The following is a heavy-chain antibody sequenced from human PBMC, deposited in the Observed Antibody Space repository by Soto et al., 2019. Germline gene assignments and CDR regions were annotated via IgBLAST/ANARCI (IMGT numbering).Heavy chain of an antibody. J-gene: IGHJ3*02. Sequence: WETLSLTFTVSGGSISSYYWSWIRHPPGKGREWIGYIYYSGSTNYNPSLKSRVTISVDKSKNQFSMKLSSVTAADTAVYYCARDGITMMRYYIWGQGTMVT. CDR1: GGSISSYY. V-gene: IGHV4-59*01. CDR2: IYYSGST. D-gene: IGHD3-22*01. CDR3: ARDGITMMRYYI.